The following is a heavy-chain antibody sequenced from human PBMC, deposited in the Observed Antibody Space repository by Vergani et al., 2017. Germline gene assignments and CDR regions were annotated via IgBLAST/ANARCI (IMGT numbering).Heavy chain of an antibody. Sequence: EVQLLESGGGLVQPGGSLGPSCEASGFSFPGYAMSWVRQDPGKGLGGVSSVSGSSATPYYADSVKGRFIISRDNSKNTLHLQMNSLRADDTAVYYCTKGSRGYTGYFFDYWGQGTLATVSS. V-gene: IGHV3-23*01. CDR1: GFSFPGYA. D-gene: IGHD5-12*01. CDR2: VSGSSATP. CDR3: TKGSRGYTGYFFDY. J-gene: IGHJ4*02.